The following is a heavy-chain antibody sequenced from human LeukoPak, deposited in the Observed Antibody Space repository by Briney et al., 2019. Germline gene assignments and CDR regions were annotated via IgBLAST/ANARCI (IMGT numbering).Heavy chain of an antibody. J-gene: IGHJ4*02. CDR2: ISSSGSTI. CDR3: ARARVPVAMAPLQY. V-gene: IGHV3-48*03. D-gene: IGHD2-2*01. Sequence: GGSLRLSCAASGFTFSSYEMNWVRQAPGKGLEWVSYISSSGSTIYYADSVKGRFTISRDNSKNTLYLQMNSLRAEDTAVYYCARARVPVAMAPLQYWGQGTLVTVSS. CDR1: GFTFSSYE.